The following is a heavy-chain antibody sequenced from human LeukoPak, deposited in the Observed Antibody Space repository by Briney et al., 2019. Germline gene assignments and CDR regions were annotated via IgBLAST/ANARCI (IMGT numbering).Heavy chain of an antibody. D-gene: IGHD3-10*01. V-gene: IGHV4-59*08. CDR3: ARGRDYYDSGSNYHFDY. J-gene: IGHJ4*02. CDR1: GASISSDY. Sequence: PSETLSLTCTVSGASISSDYWSWVRQSPGKGLEWIAYIYYGGSIKYNPSLTGRVTISVDTSTNRFSLKLSSVTAADTAMYYCARGRDYYDSGSNYHFDYWGQGTLVTVSS. CDR2: IYYGGSI.